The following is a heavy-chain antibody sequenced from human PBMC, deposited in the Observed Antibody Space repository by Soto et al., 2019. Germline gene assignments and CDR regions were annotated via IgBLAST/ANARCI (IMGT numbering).Heavy chain of an antibody. D-gene: IGHD6-13*01. CDR1: GYTFTSYG. J-gene: IGHJ4*02. V-gene: IGHV1-18*01. CDR2: ISAYNGNT. Sequence: QVQLVQSGAEVKKPGASVKVSCKASGYTFTSYGISWMRQAPGQGLEWMGWISAYNGNTKYVQKFKGRVTMTTDTSTSTAYMELRSLRSDDSAVYCCARDAAAGLNDYWGQGTLVTVSS. CDR3: ARDAAAGLNDY.